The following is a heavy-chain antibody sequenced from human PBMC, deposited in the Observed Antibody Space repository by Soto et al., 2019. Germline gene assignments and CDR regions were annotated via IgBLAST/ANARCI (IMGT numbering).Heavy chain of an antibody. V-gene: IGHV3-30*18. J-gene: IGHJ4*02. Sequence: GGSLRLSCAASGFTFSSYGMHWVRQAPGKGLEWVAVISYDGSNKYYADSVKGRFTISRDNSKNTLYLQMNSLRAEDTAVYYCAKDAYSSGWYGLPLDYWGQGTLVTVSS. CDR1: GFTFSSYG. CDR2: ISYDGSNK. D-gene: IGHD6-19*01. CDR3: AKDAYSSGWYGLPLDY.